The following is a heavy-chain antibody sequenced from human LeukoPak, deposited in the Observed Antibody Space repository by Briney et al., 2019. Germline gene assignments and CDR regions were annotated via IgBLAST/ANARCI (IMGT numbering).Heavy chain of an antibody. CDR2: ISTSGRTT. CDR3: ARVLPSSWFFFDY. D-gene: IGHD6-13*01. Sequence: GGSLRLSCAASGFTISNYDMNWDRQAPGKGLEWVSYISTSGRTTYYADSVKGRFTISRDNAKNSLSLQMNSLRAEDTAVYYCARVLPSSWFFFDYWGQGTLVTVSS. J-gene: IGHJ4*02. V-gene: IGHV3-48*03. CDR1: GFTISNYD.